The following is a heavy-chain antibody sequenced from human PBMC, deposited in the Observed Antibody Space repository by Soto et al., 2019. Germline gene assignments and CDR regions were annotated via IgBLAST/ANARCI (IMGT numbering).Heavy chain of an antibody. D-gene: IGHD3-22*01. V-gene: IGHV1-18*01. CDR1: GYTFTNYG. CDR3: ARDVGQYYDGSGYKIFFDY. CDR2: LSTFDGST. Sequence: QVQLVQSGAEVKKPGASVKVSCKVSGYTFTNYGISWVRQTPGQGLEWTGWLSTFDGSTNYAQKLQGRVTMTTDISTTTAYMDLRSLRSDDTAVYYCARDVGQYYDGSGYKIFFDYWGQGTMVTISS. J-gene: IGHJ4*02.